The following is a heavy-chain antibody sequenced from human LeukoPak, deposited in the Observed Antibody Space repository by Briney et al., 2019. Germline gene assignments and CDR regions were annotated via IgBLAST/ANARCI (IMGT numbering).Heavy chain of an antibody. CDR1: SGSINNYY. J-gene: IGHJ4*02. CDR2: IYYSGRT. CDR3: ARLGDYYDSSGPTPFDY. D-gene: IGHD3-22*01. V-gene: IGHV4-59*01. Sequence: SETLSLTCTVSSGSINNYYWSWIRQPPGKGLEWIGYIYYSGRTNYKPSLKNRVTMSVDTSKNHFSLKLTSVTAADTAVYYCARLGDYYDSSGPTPFDYWGQGTLVTVSS.